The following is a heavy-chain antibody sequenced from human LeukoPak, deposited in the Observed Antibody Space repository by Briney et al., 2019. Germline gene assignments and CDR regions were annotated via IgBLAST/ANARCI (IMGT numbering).Heavy chain of an antibody. D-gene: IGHD6-13*01. Sequence: PSETLSLTCAVYGGSFSGYYWSWIRQPPGKGLEWIGEVNHSGSTNYNPSLKSRVTISVDTSKNQFSLKLSSVTAADTAVYYCATRGIAAAGTAGWFDPWGQGTLVTVSS. CDR1: GGSFSGYY. CDR3: ATRGIAAAGTAGWFDP. J-gene: IGHJ5*02. CDR2: VNHSGST. V-gene: IGHV4-34*01.